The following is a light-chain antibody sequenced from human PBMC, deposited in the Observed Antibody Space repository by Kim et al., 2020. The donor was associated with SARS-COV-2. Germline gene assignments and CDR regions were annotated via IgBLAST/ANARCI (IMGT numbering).Light chain of an antibody. CDR3: QSYDSSLSGAWV. Sequence: RVTFSCTGSSSNIGAGYDVHWYQQLPGTAPKLLIYGNSNRPSGVPDRFSGSKSGTSASLAITGLQAEDEADYYCQSYDSSLSGAWVFGGGTQLTV. CDR2: GNS. V-gene: IGLV1-40*01. CDR1: SSNIGAGYD. J-gene: IGLJ3*02.